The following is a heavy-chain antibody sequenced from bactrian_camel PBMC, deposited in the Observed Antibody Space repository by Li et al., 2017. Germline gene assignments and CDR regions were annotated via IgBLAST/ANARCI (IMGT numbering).Heavy chain of an antibody. Sequence: HVQLVESGGGSVQAGGSLKLSCAASEYIFDHCGMAWYRQPPGKGRELVARLHGDGSTTYADSVKGRLTISQDNAKHMLDLQMNSLKIEDTARYYCAADRDKGMGWGLCNYEGQGTQVTVS. CDR3: AADRDKGMGWGLCNY. D-gene: IGHD5*01. CDR1: EYIFDHCG. CDR2: LHGDGST. J-gene: IGHJ4*01. V-gene: IGHV3S55*01.